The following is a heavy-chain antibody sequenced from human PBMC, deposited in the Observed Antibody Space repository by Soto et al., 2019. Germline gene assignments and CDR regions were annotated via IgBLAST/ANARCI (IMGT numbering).Heavy chain of an antibody. D-gene: IGHD3-22*01. CDR3: ARSSRYAYDSSEGNFDY. CDR1: GVSISSNNW. J-gene: IGHJ4*02. CDR2: MYHTGST. V-gene: IGHV4-4*02. Sequence: QVQLQESGPGLVKPSGTLSLTCAVSGVSISSNNWWSWVRQPPGKGLEWIGEMYHTGSTNYNPSLKIRVTISVDKSKNQFSLKLSSVTAADTAVYFCARSSRYAYDSSEGNFDYWGQGTLVTVSS.